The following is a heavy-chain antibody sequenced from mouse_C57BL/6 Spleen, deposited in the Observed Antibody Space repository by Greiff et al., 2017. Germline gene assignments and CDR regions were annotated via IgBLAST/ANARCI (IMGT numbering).Heavy chain of an antibody. CDR1: GYTFTSYW. J-gene: IGHJ4*01. D-gene: IGHD2-5*01. CDR3: ARKGVYDSNGDYYAMDY. Sequence: QVQLQQPGTELVKPGASVKLSCKASGYTFTSYWMHWVKQRPGQGLEWIGNINPSNGGTNYNEKFKSKATLTVDKSSSTAYMQLSSLNSEDSAVYYFARKGVYDSNGDYYAMDYWGQGTSVTVSS. V-gene: IGHV1-53*01. CDR2: INPSNGGT.